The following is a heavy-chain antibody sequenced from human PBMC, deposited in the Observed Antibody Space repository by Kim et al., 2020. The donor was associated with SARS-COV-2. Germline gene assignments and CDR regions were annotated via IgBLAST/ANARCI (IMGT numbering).Heavy chain of an antibody. D-gene: IGHD1-1*01. J-gene: IGHJ4*02. V-gene: IGHV3-9*01. Sequence: GGSLRLSCAASGFSFGDYAIHWVRQAPGKGLGWVSVISWISGTIGYADSVTGRFTISRDTAKNSRYRQRNSLMAEDPALNHCAKEIIYTPTGNSDSWGRG. CDR1: GFSFGDYA. CDR3: AKEIIYTPTGNSDS. CDR2: ISWISGTI.